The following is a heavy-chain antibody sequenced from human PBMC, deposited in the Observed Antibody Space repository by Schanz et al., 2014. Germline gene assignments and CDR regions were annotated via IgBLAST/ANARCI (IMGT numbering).Heavy chain of an antibody. V-gene: IGHV3-23*01. D-gene: IGHD1-7*01. CDR3: ASLIGTTSAHFYGMDV. CDR1: GFTFSDYA. CDR2: IYSGDNT. Sequence: VQLLESGGGLVQPGGSLRVSCAATGFTFSDYAMSWVRQAPGKGLEWVSVIYSGDNTYYADSVKGRFTISRDNSKNTVYLQMNSLRAEDTAVYFCASLIGTTSAHFYGMDVWGQGTTVTVSS. J-gene: IGHJ6*02.